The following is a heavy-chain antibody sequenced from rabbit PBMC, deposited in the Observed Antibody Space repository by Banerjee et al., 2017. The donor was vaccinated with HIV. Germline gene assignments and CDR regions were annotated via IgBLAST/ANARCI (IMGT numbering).Heavy chain of an antibody. CDR3: ARDSLVNSGWGDGL. J-gene: IGHJ6*01. D-gene: IGHD4-1*01. CDR2: IGAGSGTT. V-gene: IGHV1S40*01. Sequence: QSLEESGGGLVKPGASLTLTCTASGFSFSSGYYMCWVRQAPGKGLEWIACIGAGSGTTYYASWAKGRFTISKTSSTTVTLEMTSLTAADTATYFCARDSLVNSGWGDGLWGPGTLVTVS. CDR1: GFSFSSGYY.